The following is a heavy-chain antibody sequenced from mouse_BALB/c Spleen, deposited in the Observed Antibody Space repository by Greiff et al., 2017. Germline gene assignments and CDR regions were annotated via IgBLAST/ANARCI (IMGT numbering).Heavy chain of an antibody. Sequence: VQLQQSGPEVVRPGVSVNITCKGSGYTFTDYAMHWVKQSHAKSLEWIGVISTYNGNTNYNQKFKGKATMTVDKSSSTVYMELARLTSEDSAIYYCSSNYRYDAYAMYYWGQGTSVTVSS. CDR2: ISTYNGNT. D-gene: IGHD2-14*01. J-gene: IGHJ4*01. V-gene: IGHV1-67*01. CDR3: SSNYRYDAYAMYY. CDR1: GYTFTDYA.